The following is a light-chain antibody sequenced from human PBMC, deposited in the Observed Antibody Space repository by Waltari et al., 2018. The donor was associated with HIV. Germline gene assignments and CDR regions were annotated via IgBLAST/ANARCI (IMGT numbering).Light chain of an antibody. CDR2: EAS. CDR1: KSVLSPSNNVNY. V-gene: IGKV4-1*01. Sequence: DIVLTQSPETLSVSLGERAAIHCKSEKSVLSPSNNVNYFAWYQQRPGQRPTLLFSEASSRSSGVPALFTASGSRTDFTLTIDDLQADDVAVYFCQQYYSTPTFGRGTQLV. CDR3: QQYYSTPT. J-gene: IGKJ5*01.